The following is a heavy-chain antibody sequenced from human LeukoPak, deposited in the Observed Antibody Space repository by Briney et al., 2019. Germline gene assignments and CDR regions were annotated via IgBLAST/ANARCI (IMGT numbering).Heavy chain of an antibody. CDR2: IYYSGST. J-gene: IGHJ3*02. Sequence: SETLSLTCTVSSGSISSSSYYWGWIRQPPGKGLEWIGSIYYSGSTYYNPSLKSRVTISVDTSKNQFSLKLSSVTAADTAVYYCARRRQSTVTTSFDIWGQGTMVTVSS. CDR3: ARRRQSTVTTSFDI. D-gene: IGHD4-4*01. V-gene: IGHV4-39*07. CDR1: SGSISSSSYY.